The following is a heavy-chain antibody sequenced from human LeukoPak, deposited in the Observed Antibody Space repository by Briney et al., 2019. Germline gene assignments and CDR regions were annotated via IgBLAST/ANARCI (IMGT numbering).Heavy chain of an antibody. CDR3: ARQGHIVVVTAPFDY. Sequence: GESLKISYKGSGYSFTSYWIGWVRPMPGKGLGWMGIIYPGDSDTRYSPSFQGQVTISADKSISTAYLQWSSLKASDTAMYYCARQGHIVVVTAPFDYWGQGTLVTVSS. CDR2: IYPGDSDT. J-gene: IGHJ4*02. V-gene: IGHV5-51*01. CDR1: GYSFTSYW. D-gene: IGHD2-21*02.